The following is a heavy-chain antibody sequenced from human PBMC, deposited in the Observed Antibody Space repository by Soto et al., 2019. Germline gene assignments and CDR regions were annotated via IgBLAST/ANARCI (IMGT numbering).Heavy chain of an antibody. V-gene: IGHV4-59*12. CDR1: GGSISTYY. Sequence: SETLSLTCTVSGGSISTYYWSWIRQSPGGGLEWIGYIYFSGTTNYNPSLKSRVTMSVDTSKIQFSLKLTSVTAADTAMYYCARASRADAFDIWGQGTVVTVSS. CDR3: ARASRADAFDI. J-gene: IGHJ3*02. CDR2: IYFSGTT.